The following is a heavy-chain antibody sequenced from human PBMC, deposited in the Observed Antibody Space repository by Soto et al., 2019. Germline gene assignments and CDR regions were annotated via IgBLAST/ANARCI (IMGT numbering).Heavy chain of an antibody. CDR2: IDPSDSYT. J-gene: IGHJ3*02. D-gene: IGHD2-21*02. V-gene: IGHV5-10-1*01. Sequence: GESLKISCKGSGYSFTSYWISWVRQMPGKGLEWMGRIDPSDSYTNYSPSFQGHVTISADKSISTAYLQWSSLKASDTAMYYCARHVVVVTNAFDIWGPGTLVTVS. CDR1: GYSFTSYW. CDR3: ARHVVVVTNAFDI.